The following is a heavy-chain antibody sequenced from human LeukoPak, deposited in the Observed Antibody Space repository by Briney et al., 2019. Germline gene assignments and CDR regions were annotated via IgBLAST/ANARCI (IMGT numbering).Heavy chain of an antibody. Sequence: GGSLRLSCVASGFTFDDYGMHWVRQAPGKGLEWVSLISGDAGSTYYADSVKGRFTISRDNSKNTLYLQMNSLRAEDTAVYYCASVEMATIVRYWGQGTLVTVSS. J-gene: IGHJ4*02. V-gene: IGHV3-43*02. D-gene: IGHD5-24*01. CDR2: ISGDAGST. CDR3: ASVEMATIVRY. CDR1: GFTFDDYG.